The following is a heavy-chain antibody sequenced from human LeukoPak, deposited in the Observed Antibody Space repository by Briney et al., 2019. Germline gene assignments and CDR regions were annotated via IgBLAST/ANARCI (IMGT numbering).Heavy chain of an antibody. D-gene: IGHD1-14*01. CDR3: ARVPGHYGMDV. V-gene: IGHV3-53*01. CDR2: IYSGGST. J-gene: IGHJ6*02. CDR1: GFTVSSNY. Sequence: GGSLRLSCAASGFTVSSNYMSWVRQATGKGLEWVSVIYSGGSTYYADSVKGRFTISRDNSKKTLYLQMNSLRAEDTAVYYCARVPGHYGMDVWGQGTTVTVSS.